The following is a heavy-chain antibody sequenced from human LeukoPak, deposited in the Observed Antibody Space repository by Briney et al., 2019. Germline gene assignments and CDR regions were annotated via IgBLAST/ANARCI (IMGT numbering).Heavy chain of an antibody. Sequence: SETLSLTCAVSGGSISTYYWSWIRQSPGKGLEWIGYIYHNGDTRYNPSLKSRVTISVDTSKNHFSLKLNSVTTAGTAVYYCAREGYSGADFDSWGQGTLVTVSS. D-gene: IGHD2-21*01. CDR3: AREGYSGADFDS. V-gene: IGHV4-59*01. J-gene: IGHJ4*02. CDR2: IYHNGDT. CDR1: GGSISTYY.